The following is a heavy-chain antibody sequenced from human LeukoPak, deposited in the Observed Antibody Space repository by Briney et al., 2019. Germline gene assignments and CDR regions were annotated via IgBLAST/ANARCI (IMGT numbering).Heavy chain of an antibody. CDR3: ARRYGSALYGVFDY. CDR2: IYPGDSDT. D-gene: IGHD6-19*01. Sequence: GESLKISCKGSGYTFNSYWIGWVRQMPGAGLEWMGIIYPGDSDTRYSPSFRAQVTISADKSISTDYLQWSSLKASDSAMYYFARRYGSALYGVFDYWGQGTLVIVSS. J-gene: IGHJ4*02. V-gene: IGHV5-51*01. CDR1: GYTFNSYW.